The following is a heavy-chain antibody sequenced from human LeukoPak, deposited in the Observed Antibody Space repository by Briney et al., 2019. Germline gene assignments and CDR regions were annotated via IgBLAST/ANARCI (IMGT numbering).Heavy chain of an antibody. CDR1: GGSFSGYY. D-gene: IGHD1-26*01. V-gene: IGHV4-34*01. Sequence: SETLSLTCTVSGGSFSGYYWSWIRQPPGKGLEWIGEINHSGSTNYNPSLKSRVTISVDTSKNQFSLKLSSVTAADTAVYYCAHDASGSYGYWGQGTLVTVSS. CDR3: AHDASGSYGY. CDR2: INHSGST. J-gene: IGHJ4*02.